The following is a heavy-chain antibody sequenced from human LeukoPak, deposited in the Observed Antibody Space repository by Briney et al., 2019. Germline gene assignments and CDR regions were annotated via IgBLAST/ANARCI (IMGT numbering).Heavy chain of an antibody. Sequence: GRSLRLSCAASGFTFSSYGMHWVRQAPGKGLEWVAVIWYDGSNKYYADSVKGRFTISRDNSKNTLYLQINSLRAEDTAVYYCARGYDGSYYYYYYGMDVWGQGTTVTVSS. D-gene: IGHD5-12*01. J-gene: IGHJ6*02. V-gene: IGHV3-33*01. CDR1: GFTFSSYG. CDR2: IWYDGSNK. CDR3: ARGYDGSYYYYYYGMDV.